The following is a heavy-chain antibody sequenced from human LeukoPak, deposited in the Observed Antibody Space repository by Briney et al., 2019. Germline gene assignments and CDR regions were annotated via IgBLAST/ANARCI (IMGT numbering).Heavy chain of an antibody. CDR2: ITFSSSHI. D-gene: IGHD3-22*01. V-gene: IGHV3-21*01. CDR1: GFTFSGYV. Sequence: PGGSLRLSCAASGFTFSGYVMTWVRQAPGKGLECVSSITFSSSHIYYADSVKGRFTISRDNTKDSLYLQMNSLRAEDTAIYYCARSYYYDSSGYYYATHRGAFDIWGQGTMVTVSS. CDR3: ARSYYYDSSGYYYATHRGAFDI. J-gene: IGHJ3*02.